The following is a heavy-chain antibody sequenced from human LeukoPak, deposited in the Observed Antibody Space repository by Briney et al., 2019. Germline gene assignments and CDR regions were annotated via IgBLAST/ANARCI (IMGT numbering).Heavy chain of an antibody. CDR2: ISSSNYI. CDR1: GFTFSSYS. J-gene: IGHJ3*01. CDR3: ARDPNSVGV. Sequence: GGSLRLSCAASGFTFSSYSMNWVRQAPGKGLEWVSSISSSNYIYYADSVKGRFTISRDNANNSLYLQMNSLRADDTAVYYCARDPNSVGVWGQGTMVTVSS. V-gene: IGHV3-21*01. D-gene: IGHD5-24*01.